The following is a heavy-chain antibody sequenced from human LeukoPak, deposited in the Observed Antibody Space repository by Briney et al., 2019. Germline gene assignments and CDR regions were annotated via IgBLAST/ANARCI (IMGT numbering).Heavy chain of an antibody. Sequence: SVKVSCKASGGTFSSYAISWVRQAPGQGLEWMGGIIPIFGTANYAQKFQGRVTITADESTSTAYMELSSLRSEDTAVYYCAREGGEGIYCSSTSCLSQNYFDYWGQGTLVTVSS. CDR1: GGTFSSYA. CDR3: AREGGEGIYCSSTSCLSQNYFDY. V-gene: IGHV1-69*01. CDR2: IIPIFGTA. D-gene: IGHD2-2*01. J-gene: IGHJ4*02.